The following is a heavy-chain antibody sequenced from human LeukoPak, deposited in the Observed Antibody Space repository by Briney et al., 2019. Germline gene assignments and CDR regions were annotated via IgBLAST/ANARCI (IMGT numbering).Heavy chain of an antibody. J-gene: IGHJ5*02. CDR3: VRDALGDWFDP. CDR2: ISAYNGNT. CDR1: GYTFTSYG. V-gene: IGHV1-18*01. Sequence: ASVKVSCTASGYTFTSYGISWVRQAPGQGLEWMGWISAYNGNTNYAQKLQGRVTMTTDTSTSTAYMELRSLRSDDTAVYYCVRDALGDWFDPWGQGTLVTVSS.